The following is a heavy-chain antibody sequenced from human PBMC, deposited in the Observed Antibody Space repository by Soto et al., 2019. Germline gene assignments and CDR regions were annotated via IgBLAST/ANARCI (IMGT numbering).Heavy chain of an antibody. CDR2: ISGSGGST. CDR3: AKDGVDTAMVTRANYFDY. V-gene: IGHV3-23*01. CDR1: GFTFSSYA. Sequence: GVSLRLSCAASGFTFSSYAMSWVRQAPGKGLEWVSAISGSGGSTYYADSVKGRFTISRDNSKNTLYLQMNSLRAEDTAVYYCAKDGVDTAMVTRANYFDYWGQGTLVTVSS. J-gene: IGHJ4*02. D-gene: IGHD5-18*01.